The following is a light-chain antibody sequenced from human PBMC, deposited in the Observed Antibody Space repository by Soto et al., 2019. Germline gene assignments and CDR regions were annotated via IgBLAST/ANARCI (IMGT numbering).Light chain of an antibody. CDR1: QSISTI. V-gene: IGKV3-15*01. CDR2: GAS. J-gene: IGKJ1*01. Sequence: VLTQGLATLSVSAEERSTFSCMASQSISTILAWYQHKPGQPPRLLIYGASTRATGIPDRFSGGGSGTEFTLTISSLQSQDFAVYYCQQCGSSPWTFGQGTKADIK. CDR3: QQCGSSPWT.